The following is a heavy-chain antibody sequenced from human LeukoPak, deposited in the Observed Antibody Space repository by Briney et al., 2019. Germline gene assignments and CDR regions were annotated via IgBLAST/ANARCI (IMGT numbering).Heavy chain of an antibody. V-gene: IGHV3-23*01. CDR3: ARVPYFDILSGYYVGSFDI. CDR1: GFTFSNYG. Sequence: GGSLRLSCAASGFTFSNYGMSWVRQAPGKGLEWASGISGSGGSTYYADSVKGRFTISRDNAKNSLYLQMNSLRDEDTALYHCARVPYFDILSGYYVGSFDIWGLGTMVTVSS. CDR2: ISGSGGST. D-gene: IGHD3-9*01. J-gene: IGHJ3*02.